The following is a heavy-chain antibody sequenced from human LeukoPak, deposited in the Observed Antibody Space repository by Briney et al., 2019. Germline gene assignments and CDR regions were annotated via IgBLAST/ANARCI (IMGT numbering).Heavy chain of an antibody. D-gene: IGHD2-2*02. CDR3: AREYCSSTSCYTESAFDI. CDR2: TYYRSKWYN. CDR1: GDRVSSNSAA. Sequence: SQTLSLTCAISGDRVSSNSAAWNWIRQSPSRGLEWLGRTYYRSKWYNDYAVSVKSRITISPDTSKNQFSLQLNSVTPEDTAVYYCAREYCSSTSCYTESAFDIWGQGTMVTVSS. J-gene: IGHJ3*02. V-gene: IGHV6-1*01.